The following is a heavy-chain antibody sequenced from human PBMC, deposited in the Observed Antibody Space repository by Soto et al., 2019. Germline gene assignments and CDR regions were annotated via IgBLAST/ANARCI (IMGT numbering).Heavy chain of an antibody. D-gene: IGHD2-15*01. Sequence: SETLSLTCTVSGGSISSYYWSWIRQPPGKGLEWIGYIYYSGSTNYNPSLKSRVTISVDTSKNQFSLKLSSVTAADTAVYYCARQSYCSGGSCYDFEYWGQGTLVTVSS. CDR1: GGSISSYY. CDR3: ARQSYCSGGSCYDFEY. J-gene: IGHJ4*02. CDR2: IYYSGST. V-gene: IGHV4-59*08.